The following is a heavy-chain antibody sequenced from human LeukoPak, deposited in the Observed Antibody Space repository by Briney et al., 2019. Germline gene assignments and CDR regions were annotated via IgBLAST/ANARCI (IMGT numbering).Heavy chain of an antibody. Sequence: SSETLSLTCAVYGGSFSGYYWSWIRQPPGKGLEWIGEINHSGSTNYNPSLKSRVTISVDTSKNQFSLKLSSVTAADTAVYYCARVQDDSSRPEYFQHWGQGTLVTVSS. CDR3: ARVQDDSSRPEYFQH. J-gene: IGHJ1*01. CDR2: INHSGST. D-gene: IGHD3-22*01. V-gene: IGHV4-34*01. CDR1: GGSFSGYY.